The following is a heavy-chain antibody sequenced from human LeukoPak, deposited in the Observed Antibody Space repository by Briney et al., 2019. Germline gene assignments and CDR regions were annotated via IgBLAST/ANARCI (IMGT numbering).Heavy chain of an antibody. CDR2: IKNGGTT. CDR1: GCTFTDAW. D-gene: IGHD2/OR15-2a*01. CDR3: TTVSHFYL. V-gene: IGHV3-15*01. J-gene: IGHJ4*02. Sequence: GGSLRLSCAASGCTFTDAWLSWVRQAPGKGLEWVGRIKNGGTTDYAAPVEGRFTISRDDSKATLYLQMNSLKTEDTAMYYCTTVSHFYLGGQGTLVTVSS.